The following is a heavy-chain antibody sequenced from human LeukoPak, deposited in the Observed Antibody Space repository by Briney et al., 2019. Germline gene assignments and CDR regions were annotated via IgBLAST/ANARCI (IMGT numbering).Heavy chain of an antibody. CDR3: ARFDSSGYHYFDY. Sequence: GGSLRLSCAASGFTFSSYGVNWVRQAPGKGLEWVSYISTSGSTIYYANSVRGRFTISRDNAKNSLYLQMSSLRAEDTAVYYCARFDSSGYHYFDYWGQGTLVTVSS. CDR1: GFTFSSYG. V-gene: IGHV3-48*03. CDR2: ISTSGSTI. J-gene: IGHJ4*02. D-gene: IGHD3-22*01.